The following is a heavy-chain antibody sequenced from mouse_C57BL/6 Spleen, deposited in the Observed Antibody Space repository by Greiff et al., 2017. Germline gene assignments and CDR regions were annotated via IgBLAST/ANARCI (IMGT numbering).Heavy chain of an antibody. CDR3: AREYYGSSPHWYFDV. D-gene: IGHD1-1*01. J-gene: IGHJ1*03. CDR1: GYTFTSYW. Sequence: QVQLKQPGAELVKPGASVKMSCKASGYTFTSYWITWVKQRPGQGLEWIGDIYPGSGSTNYNEKFKSKATLTVDTSSSTAYMQLSSLTSEDSAVYYCAREYYGSSPHWYFDVWGTGTTVTVSS. CDR2: IYPGSGST. V-gene: IGHV1-55*01.